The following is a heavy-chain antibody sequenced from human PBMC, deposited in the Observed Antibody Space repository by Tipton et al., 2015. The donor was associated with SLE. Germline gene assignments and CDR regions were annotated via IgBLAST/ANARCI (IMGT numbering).Heavy chain of an antibody. D-gene: IGHD5-18*01. J-gene: IGHJ4*02. CDR3: AKVDRTNMVTSFDY. CDR1: GFTFSSYG. CDR2: IGFDGSNK. V-gene: IGHV3-30*02. Sequence: SLRLSCEASGFTFSSYGMHWVRQAPGKGLEWVAFIGFDGSNKFYSDSVKGRFTISRDNSKNTLYLQMNSLRAEDTAVYYCAKVDRTNMVTSFDYWGQGTLVTVSS.